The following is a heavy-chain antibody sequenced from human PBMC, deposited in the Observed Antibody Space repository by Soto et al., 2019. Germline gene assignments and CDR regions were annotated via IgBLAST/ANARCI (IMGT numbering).Heavy chain of an antibody. D-gene: IGHD6-19*01. CDR2: IYYSGST. CDR1: GGSISSGGFY. V-gene: IGHV4-31*03. CDR3: ARDNSGSGWLDY. J-gene: IGHJ4*02. Sequence: QVQLQESGPGLVKPSQTLSLTCTVSGGSISSGGFYWSWIRQHPGKGLEWIGYIYYSGSTYYNPSLKSRXTIXVXMSKNQFSLKLSSVTATDTAVYYCARDNSGSGWLDYWGQGTLVTVSS.